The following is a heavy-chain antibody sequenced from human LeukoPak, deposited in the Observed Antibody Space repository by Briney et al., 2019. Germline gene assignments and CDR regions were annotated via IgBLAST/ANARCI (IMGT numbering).Heavy chain of an antibody. CDR2: INHSGST. Sequence: SETLSLTCAVYGWSFSGYYWSSIRQPPGKGLEWIGEINHSGSTNYNPSLKSRVTISVDTSKNQFSLKLSSVTAADTAVYYCARDGRCDILTAHRAANWVHPWGQGTLVTVSS. V-gene: IGHV4-34*01. J-gene: IGHJ5*02. CDR3: ARDGRCDILTAHRAANWVHP. CDR1: GWSFSGYY. D-gene: IGHD3-9*01.